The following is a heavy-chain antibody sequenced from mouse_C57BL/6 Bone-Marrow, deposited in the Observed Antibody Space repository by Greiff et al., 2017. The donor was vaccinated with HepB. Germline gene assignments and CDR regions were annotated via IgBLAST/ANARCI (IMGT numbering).Heavy chain of an antibody. V-gene: IGHV7-1*01. CDR3: ARDAYYGYPWFAY. CDR2: SRNKANDYTT. D-gene: IGHD2-2*01. J-gene: IGHJ3*01. Sequence: EVKLMESGGGLVQSGRSLRLSCATSGFTFSDFYMEWVRQAPGKGLEWIAASRNKANDYTTEYSASVKGRFIVSRDTSQSILYLQMNALRAEDTAIYYCARDAYYGYPWFAYWGQGTLVTVSA. CDR1: GFTFSDFY.